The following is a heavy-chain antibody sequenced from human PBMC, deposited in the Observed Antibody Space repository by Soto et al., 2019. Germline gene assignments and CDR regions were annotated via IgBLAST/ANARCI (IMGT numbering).Heavy chain of an antibody. V-gene: IGHV3-23*01. CDR1: GFTFIRVG. CDR2: ITDNGGRT. Sequence: EVQLLESGGGLVQTGGSLRLSCAASGFTFIRVGRSWVPQAPGKGLEWVSLITDNGGRTYYADSVKGRFTISRDNTKNTLFLQMNSLRAEDTAVYYCAKERATTTAFDYWGQGALVTVSS. J-gene: IGHJ4*02. CDR3: AKERATTTAFDY. D-gene: IGHD4-17*01.